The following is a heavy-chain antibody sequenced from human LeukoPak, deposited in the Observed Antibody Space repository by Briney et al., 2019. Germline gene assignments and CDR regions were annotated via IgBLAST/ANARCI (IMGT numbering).Heavy chain of an antibody. CDR2: IIPIFGTA. D-gene: IGHD2-2*01. J-gene: IGHJ5*02. V-gene: IGHV1-69*13. CDR1: GYTFTSYA. Sequence: ASVKVSCKASGYTFTSYAISWVRQAPGQGLEWMGGIIPIFGTANYAQKFQGRVTITADESTSTAYMELSSLRSEDTAVYYCARIFKYCSSTSCYDWFDPWGQGTLVTVSS. CDR3: ARIFKYCSSTSCYDWFDP.